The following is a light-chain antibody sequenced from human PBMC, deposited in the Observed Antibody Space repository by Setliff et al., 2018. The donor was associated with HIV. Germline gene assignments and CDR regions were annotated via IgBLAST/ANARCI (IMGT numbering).Light chain of an antibody. CDR3: AAWDDSLTGSYV. J-gene: IGLJ1*01. V-gene: IGLV1-44*01. Sequence: QSVLTQPPSASGTPGQTVTISCSGSRSNLGSNTVNWYQQLPGTAPKLLIYRNNQRPSGVPDRFSGSKSGTSASLAISGLQSEDEADYYCAAWDDSLTGSYVFGTGTKVT. CDR1: RSNLGSNT. CDR2: RNN.